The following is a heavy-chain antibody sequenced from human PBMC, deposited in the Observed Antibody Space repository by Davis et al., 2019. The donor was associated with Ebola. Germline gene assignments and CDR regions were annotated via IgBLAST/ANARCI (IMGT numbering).Heavy chain of an antibody. V-gene: IGHV1-69*04. CDR3: ARVSGRDPSSSLPLYYYGMDV. CDR2: IIPILGIA. J-gene: IGHJ6*02. D-gene: IGHD6-6*01. CDR1: GGTFSIYA. Sequence: AASVKVSCKASGGTFSIYAINWVRQAPGQGLEWMGRIIPILGIANYAQKFQDRVTITADKSTSTAYMELSSLRSEDTAVYYCARVSGRDPSSSLPLYYYGMDVWGQGTTVTVSS.